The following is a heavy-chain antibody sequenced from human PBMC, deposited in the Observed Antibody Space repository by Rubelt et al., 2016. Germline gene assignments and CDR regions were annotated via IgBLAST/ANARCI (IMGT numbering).Heavy chain of an antibody. V-gene: IGHV3-30*01. CDR3: ARDRPLFPFKYYDILTYPLGLISVYFDY. D-gene: IGHD3-9*01. Sequence: VKGRFTISRDNSKNTLYLQMNSLRAEDTAVYYCARDRPLFPFKYYDILTYPLGLISVYFDYWGQGTLVTVSS. J-gene: IGHJ4*02.